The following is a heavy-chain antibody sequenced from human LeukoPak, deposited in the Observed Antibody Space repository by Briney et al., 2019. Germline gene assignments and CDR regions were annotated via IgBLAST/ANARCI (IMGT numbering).Heavy chain of an antibody. CDR3: ARRVITMVRGVLENYYYYYMDV. Sequence: SETLSLTCAVYGGSFSGYYWSWIRQPPGKGLEWIGEINHSGSTNYNPSLKSRVIISVDTSKNQFSLKLSSVTAADTAVYYCARRVITMVRGVLENYYYYYMDVWGKGTTVTVSS. V-gene: IGHV4-34*01. J-gene: IGHJ6*03. D-gene: IGHD3-10*01. CDR2: INHSGST. CDR1: GGSFSGYY.